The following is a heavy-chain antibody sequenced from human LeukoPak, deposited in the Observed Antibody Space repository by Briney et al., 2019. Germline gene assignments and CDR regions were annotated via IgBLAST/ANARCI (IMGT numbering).Heavy chain of an antibody. CDR2: IYSDGST. Sequence: GGSLRLSCAASGFTVSSNYMSWVRQAPGKGLEWVSVIYSDGSTYYADSVKGRFTISRDNSKNTLYLQMNSLRAEDTAVYYCARGPYGDYIDAFDYWGQGTLVTVSS. CDR1: GFTVSSNY. D-gene: IGHD4-17*01. CDR3: ARGPYGDYIDAFDY. J-gene: IGHJ4*02. V-gene: IGHV3-53*01.